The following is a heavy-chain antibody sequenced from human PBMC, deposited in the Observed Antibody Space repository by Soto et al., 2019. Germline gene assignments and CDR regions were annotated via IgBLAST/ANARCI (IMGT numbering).Heavy chain of an antibody. CDR3: ARAAYIWGSYRSGPYYYYFMDV. D-gene: IGHD3-16*02. V-gene: IGHV3-64*01. Sequence: GGSLRLSCAASGFTFSSYAMHWVRQAPGKGLEYVSAISSNGGSTYYANSVKGRFTISRDNSKNTLYLQMGSLRAEDMAVYYCARAAYIWGSYRSGPYYYYFMDVWGKRTKVTVSS. CDR2: ISSNGGST. J-gene: IGHJ6*03. CDR1: GFTFSSYA.